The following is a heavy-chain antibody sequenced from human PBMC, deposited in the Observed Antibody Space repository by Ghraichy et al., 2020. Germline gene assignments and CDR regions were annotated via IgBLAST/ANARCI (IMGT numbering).Heavy chain of an antibody. CDR1: GFTFSSYS. CDR2: ISSSSSYI. D-gene: IGHD3-10*01. Sequence: GESLNISCAASGFTFSSYSMNWVRQAPGKGLEWVSSISSSSSYIYYADSVKGRFTISRDNAKNSLYLQMNSLRAEDTAVYYCARDKVRGVINYYYYGMDVWGQGTTVTVSS. CDR3: ARDKVRGVINYYYYGMDV. J-gene: IGHJ6*02. V-gene: IGHV3-21*01.